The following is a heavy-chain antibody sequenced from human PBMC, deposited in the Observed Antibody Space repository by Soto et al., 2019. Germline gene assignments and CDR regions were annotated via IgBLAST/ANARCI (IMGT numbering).Heavy chain of an antibody. J-gene: IGHJ6*02. CDR1: GLSHSTTGVG. D-gene: IGHD2-21*02. CDR3: VQSRCGGDCLQSYSSHSYYGLDV. V-gene: IGHV2-5*02. CDR2: IYWDDDK. Sequence: QITLKESGPTLVKPTQTLTLTCTFSGLSHSTTGVGVGWIRQPPGKALEWLALIYWDDDKRYSPSLKSRLTITKDTSKNQVVLTMTNMDPVDTATYYCVQSRCGGDCLQSYSSHSYYGLDVWGQGTTVTVSS.